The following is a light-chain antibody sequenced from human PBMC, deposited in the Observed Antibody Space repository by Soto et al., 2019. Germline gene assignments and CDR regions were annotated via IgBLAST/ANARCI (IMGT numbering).Light chain of an antibody. CDR2: EVS. CDR1: SSDVGGYNY. V-gene: IGLV2-14*01. Sequence: QSALTQPASVSGSPGQSITISCTGSSSDVGGYNYVSWYRQHPGKAPQLMIFEVSNRPSGVSHRFSGSQSGNTASLTISGLQAEDEADYYCSSYTSSIYVFGTGTKLTVL. J-gene: IGLJ1*01. CDR3: SSYTSSIYV.